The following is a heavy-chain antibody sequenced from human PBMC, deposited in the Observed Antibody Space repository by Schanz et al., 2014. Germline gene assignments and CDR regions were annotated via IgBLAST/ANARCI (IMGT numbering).Heavy chain of an antibody. CDR2: FYYTGSY. CDR3: ARSLSGSKYYFDY. Sequence: QVQLQESGPGLVKPSETLSLTCTVSGGSMAGYYWSFIRQPPVKGLEWIGYFYYTGSYNYNPSLRSRVTISIDTSKTQFSLKLSTVTAADTAGYYCARSLSGSKYYFDYWGQGALVTVSS. D-gene: IGHD3-22*01. CDR1: GGSMAGYY. J-gene: IGHJ4*02. V-gene: IGHV4-59*01.